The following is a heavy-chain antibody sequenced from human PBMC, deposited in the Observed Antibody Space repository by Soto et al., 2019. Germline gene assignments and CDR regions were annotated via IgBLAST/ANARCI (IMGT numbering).Heavy chain of an antibody. CDR3: ARESADSSGYNLYYFDY. Sequence: KASETLSLTCTVSGGSISSGGYYWSWIRQHPGKGLEWIGYIYYSGSTYYNPSLKSRVTISVDTSKNQFSLKLSSVTAADTAVYYCARESADSSGYNLYYFDYWGQGTLVTVSS. CDR1: GGSISSGGYY. J-gene: IGHJ4*02. CDR2: IYYSGST. D-gene: IGHD3-22*01. V-gene: IGHV4-31*03.